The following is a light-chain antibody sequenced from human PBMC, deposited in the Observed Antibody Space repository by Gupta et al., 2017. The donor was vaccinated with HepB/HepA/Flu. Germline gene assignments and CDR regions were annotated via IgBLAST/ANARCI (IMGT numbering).Light chain of an antibody. V-gene: IGKV1-5*03. CDR1: QAIRTW. CDR2: KTS. CDR3: QQYYSLPYT. Sequence: QMPQSPSTLSATVGDRVTLTCRANQAIRTWLAWYQQKPGKAPNLLIYKTSTLHSGVHPKFSGSGSGTEFTLTINSLQPDDFATYHCQQYYSLPYTCGQGTKLEIK. J-gene: IGKJ2*01.